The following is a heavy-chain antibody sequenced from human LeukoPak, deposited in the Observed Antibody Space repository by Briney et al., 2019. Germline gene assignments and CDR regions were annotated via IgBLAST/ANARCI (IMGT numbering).Heavy chain of an antibody. CDR3: ARQRGSYSFDY. J-gene: IGHJ4*02. D-gene: IGHD1-26*01. CDR2: INRSGDAT. V-gene: IGHV1-46*03. CDR1: GYTFTNYY. Sequence: ASVKVSCKASGYTFTNYYMHWVRQAPGQGLEWMGIINRSGDATSYAQKFQGRVTMTRDTSTSTDYMELSSLRSEDTAMYFCARQRGSYSFDYWGQGTLVAVSS.